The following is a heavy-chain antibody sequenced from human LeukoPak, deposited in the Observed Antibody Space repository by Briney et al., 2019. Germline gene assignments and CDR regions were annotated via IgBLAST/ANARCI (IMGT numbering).Heavy chain of an antibody. J-gene: IGHJ4*02. CDR1: GFTFSTYW. CDR2: IKQDGSEK. V-gene: IGHV3-7*01. Sequence: GGSLRLSCAASGFTFSTYWMSWVRQAPGKGLEWVANIKQDGSEKYYVDSVKGRFTISRDNAKKSLYLQMNSLRTEDTAVYYCASGFLDDFWSGHFWGQGTLVTVSS. D-gene: IGHD3-3*01. CDR3: ASGFLDDFWSGHF.